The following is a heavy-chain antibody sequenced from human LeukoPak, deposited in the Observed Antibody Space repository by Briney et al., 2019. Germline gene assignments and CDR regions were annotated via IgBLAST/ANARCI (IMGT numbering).Heavy chain of an antibody. CDR1: GYTFTGYY. V-gene: IGHV1-2*02. J-gene: IGHJ4*02. CDR3: ARVYYDSSGYYLDY. D-gene: IGHD3-22*01. Sequence: ASVKVSCKASGYTFTGYYIHWVRQAPGQGPEWMGWINPNTGGTNYAQKLQGRVTMTTDTSTSTAYMELRSLRSDDTAVYYCARVYYDSSGYYLDYWGQGTLVTVSS. CDR2: INPNTGGT.